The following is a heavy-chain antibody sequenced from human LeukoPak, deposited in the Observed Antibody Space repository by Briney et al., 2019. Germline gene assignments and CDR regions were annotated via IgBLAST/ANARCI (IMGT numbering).Heavy chain of an antibody. CDR3: ARSIAVARYYFDY. CDR2: ISSSSSNI. J-gene: IGHJ4*02. CDR1: GFTISGYS. V-gene: IGHV3-21*01. Sequence: GGSLRLSCAASGFTISGYSMNWVRQAPGKGLEWVSSISSSSSNIYYADSVKGRFAISRDNAKNSLYLQMNSLRAEDTAVYYCARSIAVARYYFDYWGQGTLVTVSS. D-gene: IGHD6-19*01.